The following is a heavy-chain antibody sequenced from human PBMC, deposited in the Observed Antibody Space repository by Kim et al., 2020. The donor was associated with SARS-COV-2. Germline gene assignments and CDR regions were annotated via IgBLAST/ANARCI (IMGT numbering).Heavy chain of an antibody. CDR1: GYIFTRYY. D-gene: IGHD3-9*01. V-gene: IGHV1-46*01. J-gene: IGHJ6*02. CDR2: INPSGGSS. CDR3: ARERYDISTGYVSRFSYGMDV. Sequence: ASVKVSCKTSGYIFTRYYTHWVRQAPGQGLEWMGAINPSGGSSRFAQKFQGRVTMTRDTSTDTIYIEVSSLISEDTAVYYCARERYDISTGYVSRFSYGMDVWGQGTTVTVSS.